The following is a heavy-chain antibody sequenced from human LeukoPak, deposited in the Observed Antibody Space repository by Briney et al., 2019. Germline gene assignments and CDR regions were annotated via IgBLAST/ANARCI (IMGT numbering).Heavy chain of an antibody. CDR2: ISSSGASI. Sequence: GGSLRLSCAASGFTFSEFYMAWIRQAPGKGLEWISSISSSGASIYYAGSVRGRFTISRDNAKNSLYLQMNSLRAEDTAVYYCARVAINDYGDYFDYWGQGTLVTVSS. J-gene: IGHJ4*02. CDR1: GFTFSEFY. CDR3: ARVAINDYGDYFDY. D-gene: IGHD4-17*01. V-gene: IGHV3-11*04.